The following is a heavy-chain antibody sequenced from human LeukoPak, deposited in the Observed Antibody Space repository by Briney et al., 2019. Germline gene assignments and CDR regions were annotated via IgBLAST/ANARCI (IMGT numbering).Heavy chain of an antibody. CDR1: GGSLSGHY. V-gene: IGHV4-34*01. CDR2: IHPSGST. D-gene: IGHD4-11*01. J-gene: IGHJ4*02. Sequence: SETLSLTCAVYGGSLSGHYWSWIRQPPGKGLEWIGEIHPSGSTNYNPSLKSRVIISVDTSKNQFSLKLNSVTAADTAVYYCARGDDYRKTGYWGQGTLVTVTS. CDR3: ARGDDYRKTGY.